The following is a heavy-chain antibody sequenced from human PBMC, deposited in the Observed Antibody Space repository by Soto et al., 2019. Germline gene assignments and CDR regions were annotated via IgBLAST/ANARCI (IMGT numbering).Heavy chain of an antibody. CDR3: TREGANYFYAMDV. CDR1: GFSFSNYD. V-gene: IGHV3-13*04. CDR2: IGTAGDT. J-gene: IGHJ6*02. Sequence: EVHLVESGGGLVQPGGSLRLSCATSGFSFSNYDMHWVRQPTGKGLEWVSTIGTAGDTHYGGSVKGRFTISRDKANNSLYLQMTDLRAGDTAVYYCTREGANYFYAMDVWGQGTTVTVSS.